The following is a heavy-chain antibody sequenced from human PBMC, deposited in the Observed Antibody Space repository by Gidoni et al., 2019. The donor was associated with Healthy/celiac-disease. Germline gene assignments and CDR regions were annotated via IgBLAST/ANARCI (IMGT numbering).Heavy chain of an antibody. D-gene: IGHD1-7*01. J-gene: IGHJ5*02. CDR1: GFTCRKAW. CDR2: IKSKTDGGTT. V-gene: IGHV3-15*01. CDR3: TTVGWNYVGWFDP. Sequence: EVQLVESGGGLVKHGGSLRLSCAASGFTCRKAWMSWVRPAPGKGLEWVGRIKSKTDGGTTDYAAPVKGRFTISRDDSKNTLYLQMNSLKTEDTAVYYCTTVGWNYVGWFDPWGQGTLVTVSS.